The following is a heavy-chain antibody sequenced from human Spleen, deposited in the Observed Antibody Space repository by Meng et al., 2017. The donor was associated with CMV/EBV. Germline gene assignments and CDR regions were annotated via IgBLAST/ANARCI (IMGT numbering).Heavy chain of an antibody. J-gene: IGHJ4*02. D-gene: IGHD1-26*01. CDR3: AKDWLITGAAGVFDY. Sequence: GESLKISCAASGFTFSNYAMHWVRQAPGKGLEWVSFIRYDGSNQYYADSVKGRFTISRDNSKNTVFLQMNGLRAEDTAVYYCAKDWLITGAAGVFDYWGQGTLVTVSS. CDR2: IRYDGSNQ. V-gene: IGHV3-30*02. CDR1: GFTFSNYA.